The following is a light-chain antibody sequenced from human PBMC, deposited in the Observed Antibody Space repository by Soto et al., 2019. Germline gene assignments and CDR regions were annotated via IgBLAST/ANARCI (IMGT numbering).Light chain of an antibody. CDR2: AAS. CDR3: KQYGSSPWP. CDR1: QSVTSTH. Sequence: EIVLTQSPGTLSLSPGERATLSCRASQSVTSTHLAWYQQKPGQAPRLLIYAASSRATGIPDRFSGSGFGTGFTLTISRLEPEDFAVYYCKQYGSSPWPFGQGTKVEIK. J-gene: IGKJ1*01. V-gene: IGKV3-20*01.